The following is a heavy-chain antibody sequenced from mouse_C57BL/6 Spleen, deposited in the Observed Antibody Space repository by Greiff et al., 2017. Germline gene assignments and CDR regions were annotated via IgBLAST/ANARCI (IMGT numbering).Heavy chain of an antibody. V-gene: IGHV1-54*01. CDR3: ARWWVYYAMDY. D-gene: IGHD1-1*02. CDR2: INPGSGGT. Sequence: QVQLQQPGAELVRPGTSVKVSCKASGYAFTNYLIEWVKQRPGQGLEWIGVINPGSGGTTYNEKFKGKATLTVDKSSSTAYMQLSSLTSEDSAVYCCARWWVYYAMDYWGQGTSVTVSS. J-gene: IGHJ4*01. CDR1: GYAFTNYL.